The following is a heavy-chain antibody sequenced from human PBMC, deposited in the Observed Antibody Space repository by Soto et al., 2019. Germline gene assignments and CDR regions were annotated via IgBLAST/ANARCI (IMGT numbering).Heavy chain of an antibody. D-gene: IGHD3-22*01. CDR1: GFTFSSYG. V-gene: IGHV3-33*01. Sequence: GGSLRLSCAASGFTFSSYGMHWVRQAPGKGLEWVAVIWYDGSNKYYADSVKGRFTISRDNSKNTLYLQMNSLRAEDTAVYYCARDEVLYGSSGYPFGYWGQGTLVTVSS. J-gene: IGHJ4*02. CDR3: ARDEVLYGSSGYPFGY. CDR2: IWYDGSNK.